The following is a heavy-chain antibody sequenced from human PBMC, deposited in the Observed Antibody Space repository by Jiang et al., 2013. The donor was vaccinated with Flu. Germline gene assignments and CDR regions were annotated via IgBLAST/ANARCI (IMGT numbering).Heavy chain of an antibody. Sequence: RLSCAASGFTFSSYGMHWVRQAPGKGLEWVAVIWYDGGNKYYADSVKGRFTISRDNSKNTLYLQMNSLRAEDTAVYYCAREVGYDFWSGYHPENLQLEGWFDPWGQGTLVTVSS. CDR2: IWYDGGNK. J-gene: IGHJ5*02. V-gene: IGHV3-33*01. D-gene: IGHD3-3*01. CDR3: AREVGYDFWSGYHPENLQLEGWFDP. CDR1: GFTFSSYG.